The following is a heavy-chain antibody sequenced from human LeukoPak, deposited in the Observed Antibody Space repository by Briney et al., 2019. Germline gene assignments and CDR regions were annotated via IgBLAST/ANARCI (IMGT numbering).Heavy chain of an antibody. D-gene: IGHD3-9*01. Sequence: RRASVKVSCKASGYTFTSYDINWVRQATGQGLEWMGWMNPNSGNTGYAQKFQGRVTITRNTSISTAYMELSSLRSDDTAVYYCARARTILTGMDVWGKGTTVTISS. J-gene: IGHJ6*04. CDR2: MNPNSGNT. CDR1: GYTFTSYD. V-gene: IGHV1-8*03. CDR3: ARARTILTGMDV.